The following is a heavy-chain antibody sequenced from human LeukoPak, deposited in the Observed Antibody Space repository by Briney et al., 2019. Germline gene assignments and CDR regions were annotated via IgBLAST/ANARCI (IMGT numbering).Heavy chain of an antibody. D-gene: IGHD3-10*01. CDR1: GYTFTSYG. J-gene: IGHJ4*02. V-gene: IGHV1-18*01. CDR2: ISAYNGNT. CDR3: ARSGSRLEWFGQTMGYCDN. Sequence: VASVKVSCKASGYTFTSYGISWVRQAPGQGLEWMGWISAYNGNTNYAQNLQDRVTMTTDTSTSTAYMELRSLRSDDTAVYYCARSGSRLEWFGQTMGYCDNWGQGTLVTVSS.